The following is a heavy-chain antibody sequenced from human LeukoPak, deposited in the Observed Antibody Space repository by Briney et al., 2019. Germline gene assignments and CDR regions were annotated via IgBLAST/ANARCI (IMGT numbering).Heavy chain of an antibody. J-gene: IGHJ4*02. Sequence: GRSLRLSCAASGFTFSSYAMHWVRQAPGKGLEWVAVISYDGSNKYYADSVKGRFTISRDNSKNTLDLQMNSPRADDTAVYYCARDGYSNYWYLNLWGQGTLVTVSS. D-gene: IGHD6-13*01. V-gene: IGHV3-30*07. CDR1: GFTFSSYA. CDR3: ARDGYSNYWYLNL. CDR2: ISYDGSNK.